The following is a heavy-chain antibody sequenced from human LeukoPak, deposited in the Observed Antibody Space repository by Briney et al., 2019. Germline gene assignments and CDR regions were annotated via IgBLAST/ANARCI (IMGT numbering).Heavy chain of an antibody. V-gene: IGHV3-23*01. J-gene: IGHJ4*02. D-gene: IGHD1-26*01. CDR1: GFSFSNYA. Sequence: GGSLRLSCAASGFSFSNYAMSWVRPAPGKGLEWVSTVSGSGGRTSYADSVKGRFTISRDNSKNTLYLQMNSLRAEGTAVYYCARASETYYFDSWGQGTLVTVSS. CDR3: ARASETYYFDS. CDR2: VSGSGGRT.